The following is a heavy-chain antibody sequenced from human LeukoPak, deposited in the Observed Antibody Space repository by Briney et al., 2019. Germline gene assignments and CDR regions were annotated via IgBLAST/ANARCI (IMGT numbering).Heavy chain of an antibody. CDR3: ASRQVVAGPYFDY. Sequence: GGSLRLSCAASGFIFSDYSLNWVRQAPGKGLEWVSSISSSSSYTKSADSVKGRFTISRDDAKNTLYLQMNSLRAEDTAVYYCASRQVVAGPYFDYWGQGTLVTVSS. V-gene: IGHV3-21*04. J-gene: IGHJ4*02. CDR1: GFIFSDYS. CDR2: ISSSSSYT. D-gene: IGHD6-19*01.